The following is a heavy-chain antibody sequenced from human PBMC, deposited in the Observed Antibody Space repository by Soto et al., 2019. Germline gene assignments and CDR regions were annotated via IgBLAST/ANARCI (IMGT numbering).Heavy chain of an antibody. D-gene: IGHD2-2*01. CDR3: ARDMHQIGAFDI. J-gene: IGHJ3*02. Sequence: QVQLVESGGGVVQPGRSLRLSCAASGFTFSSYAMHWVRQAPGKGLEWVAVISYDGSNKYYADSVKGRFTISRDNSKNTLYLQMNSLRAEDTAVYYCARDMHQIGAFDIWGQGTMVTVSS. CDR1: GFTFSSYA. CDR2: ISYDGSNK. V-gene: IGHV3-30-3*01.